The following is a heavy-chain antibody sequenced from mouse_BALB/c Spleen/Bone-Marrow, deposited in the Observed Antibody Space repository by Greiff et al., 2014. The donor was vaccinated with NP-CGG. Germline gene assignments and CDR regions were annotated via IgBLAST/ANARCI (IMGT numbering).Heavy chain of an antibody. V-gene: IGHV14-3*02. D-gene: IGHD1-2*01. CDR1: GFNIKDTY. CDR2: IDPANGNT. Sequence: EVMLVESGAELVKPGASVKLSCTASGFNIKDTYIHWVKQRPEQGLEWIGRIDPANGNTKYDPKFQGKATITTDTSSNTAYLQLSSLTSEDTAVYYCAQGYGWAMDYWGQGTSVTVSS. CDR3: AQGYGWAMDY. J-gene: IGHJ4*01.